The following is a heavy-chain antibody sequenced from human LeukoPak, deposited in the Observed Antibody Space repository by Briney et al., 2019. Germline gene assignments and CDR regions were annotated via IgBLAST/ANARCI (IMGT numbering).Heavy chain of an antibody. CDR2: IYYSGST. D-gene: IGHD5-18*01. J-gene: IGHJ4*02. CDR1: GGSISSYY. Sequence: SETLSLTCTVSGGSISSYYWSWIRQPPGKGLEWIGYIYYSGSTNYNPSLKSRVTISVDTSKNQFSLKLSSVTAADTAVYYCARGYSYGLVFDYWGQGTLVTVSS. CDR3: ARGYSYGLVFDY. V-gene: IGHV4-59*01.